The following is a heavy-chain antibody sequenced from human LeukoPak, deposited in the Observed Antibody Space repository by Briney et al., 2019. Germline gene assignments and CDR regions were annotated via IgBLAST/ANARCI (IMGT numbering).Heavy chain of an antibody. D-gene: IGHD3-10*01. CDR2: IYTSGST. CDR1: GGSISSYY. V-gene: IGHV4-4*07. CDR3: ARGRGYHSIPNWFDP. Sequence: SETLSLTCTVSGGSISSYYWSWLRQPAGKGLEWIGRIYTSGSTNYNPSLKSRVTMSVDTSKNQFSLKLSSVTAADTAVYYCARGRGYHSIPNWFDPWGQGTLVTVSS. J-gene: IGHJ5*02.